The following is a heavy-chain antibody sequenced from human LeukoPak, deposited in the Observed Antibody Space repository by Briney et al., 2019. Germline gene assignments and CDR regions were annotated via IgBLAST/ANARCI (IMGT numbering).Heavy chain of an antibody. CDR3: ARGVDTVMVPHLDY. CDR1: GFTFSSYA. D-gene: IGHD5-18*01. J-gene: IGHJ4*02. CDR2: ISYDGSNK. Sequence: GGSLRLSCAASGFTFSSYAMHWVRQAPGKGLEWVAVISYDGSNKYYADSVKGRFTISRDNSKSTLYLQMNSLRAEDTAVYYCARGVDTVMVPHLDYWGQGTLVTVSS. V-gene: IGHV3-30-3*01.